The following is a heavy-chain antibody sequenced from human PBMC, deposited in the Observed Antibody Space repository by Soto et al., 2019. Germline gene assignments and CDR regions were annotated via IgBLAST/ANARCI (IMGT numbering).Heavy chain of an antibody. CDR1: GYTFTDYY. D-gene: IGHD4-4*01. CDR2: INPNSGGT. J-gene: IGHJ5*02. V-gene: IGHV1-2*02. CDR3: ARSPHGHSKTNWFDP. Sequence: ASVKVSCKASGYTFTDYYIHWVRQAPGQGLEWMGWINPNSGGTKYAQKFQGRVTMTRDTSISTAYMELSRLRSDDTAVYYCARSPHGHSKTNWFDPWGQGTLVTLSS.